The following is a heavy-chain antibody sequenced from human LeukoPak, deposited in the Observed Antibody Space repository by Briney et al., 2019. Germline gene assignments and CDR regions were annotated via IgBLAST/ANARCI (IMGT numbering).Heavy chain of an antibody. D-gene: IGHD3-22*01. CDR1: GFTFSSYG. J-gene: IGHJ5*02. CDR2: IRYDGSNK. Sequence: GGSLRLSCAASGFTFSSYGMHWVRQAPGKGLEWVAFIRYDGSNKYYADSVKGRFTISRDNAKNSLYLQMNSLRAEDTAVYYCAREGAYYYDTPNWFDPWGQGTLVTVSS. CDR3: AREGAYYYDTPNWFDP. V-gene: IGHV3-30*02.